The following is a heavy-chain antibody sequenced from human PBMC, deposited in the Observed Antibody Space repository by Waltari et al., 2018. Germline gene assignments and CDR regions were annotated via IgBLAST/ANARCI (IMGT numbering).Heavy chain of an antibody. CDR1: GDSINSGSYF. CDR2: IYKDGNT. Sequence: QVQLQESCPGLVTPSETLPLTCNVSGDSINSGSYFWSWIRQPAGEGLEFIGRIYKDGNTICNPSLTGRVTITMDMSRNQFSLRLKSVTAADTAVYYCTRDPAGGIDVWGQGTLVTVSS. D-gene: IGHD3-16*01. CDR3: TRDPAGGIDV. V-gene: IGHV4-61*02. J-gene: IGHJ4*02.